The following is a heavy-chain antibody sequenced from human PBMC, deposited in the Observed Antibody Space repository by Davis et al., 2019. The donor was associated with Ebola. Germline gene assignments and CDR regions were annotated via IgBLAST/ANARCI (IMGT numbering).Heavy chain of an antibody. J-gene: IGHJ4*02. CDR3: ARVPFPTGTFDY. D-gene: IGHD1-7*01. CDR2: IYHSGST. Sequence: MPSETLSLTCAVSGGSISSSNWWSWVRQPPGKGLEWIGEIYHSGSTNYNQSLKSRVTISVDKSKNQFSLKLSSVTAADTAVYYCARVPFPTGTFDYWGQGTLVTVSS. CDR1: GGSISSSNW. V-gene: IGHV4-4*02.